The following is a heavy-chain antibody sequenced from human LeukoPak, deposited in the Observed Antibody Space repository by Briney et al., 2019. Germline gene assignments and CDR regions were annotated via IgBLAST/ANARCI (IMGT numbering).Heavy chain of an antibody. CDR3: ARGRAYDYVWGSYRYSWSIDY. CDR2: INHSGST. V-gene: IGHV4-34*01. Sequence: SETLSLTCAVYGGSFSGYYWSWIRQPPGKGLEWIGEINHSGSTNYNPSLKSRVTISVDTSKNQFSLKLSSVTAADTAVYYCARGRAYDYVWGSYRYSWSIDYWGQGTLVTVSS. D-gene: IGHD3-16*02. J-gene: IGHJ4*02. CDR1: GGSFSGYY.